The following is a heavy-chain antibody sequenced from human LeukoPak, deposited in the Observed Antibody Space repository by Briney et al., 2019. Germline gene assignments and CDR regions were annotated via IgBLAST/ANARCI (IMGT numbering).Heavy chain of an antibody. V-gene: IGHV3-23*01. CDR1: GFTFSSYG. D-gene: IGHD4-23*01. CDR3: AKPQSKLPYGGNPPLDY. J-gene: IGHJ4*02. CDR2: ISGSGGST. Sequence: GGSLRLSCAASGFTFSSYGMSWVRQAPGKGLEWVSAISGSGGSTYYADSVKGRFTISRDNSKNTLYLQMNSLRAEDTAVYYCAKPQSKLPYGGNPPLDYWGQGTLVTVSS.